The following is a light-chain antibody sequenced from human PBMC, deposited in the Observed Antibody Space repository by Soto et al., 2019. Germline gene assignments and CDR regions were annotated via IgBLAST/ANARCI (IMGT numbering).Light chain of an antibody. CDR3: SSYAGSIL. CDR1: SSDVGGYNY. CDR2: EVS. J-gene: IGLJ2*01. V-gene: IGLV2-8*01. Sequence: QSVLTQPPSASGSPGQSVTISCTGTSSDVGGYNYVSWYQQHPGKAPKLMIYEVSKRPSGVPDRFSGSMSGNTASQTVSGLQAEDEADYYCSSYAGSILFGGGTKLTVL.